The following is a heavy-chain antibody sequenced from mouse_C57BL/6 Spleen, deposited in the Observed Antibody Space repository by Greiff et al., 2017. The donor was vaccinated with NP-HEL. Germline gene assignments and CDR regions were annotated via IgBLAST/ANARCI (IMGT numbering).Heavy chain of an antibody. V-gene: IGHV1-85*01. Sequence: VKLMESGPELVKPGASVKLSCKASGYTFTSYDINWVKQRPGQGLEWIGWIYPRDGSTKYNEKFKGKATLTVDISSSTAYMDLHCLTSQDSSVYFCARYFYYSCSSPFDYWGQGTTLTVSS. CDR3: ARYFYYSCSSPFDY. CDR1: GYTFTSYD. J-gene: IGHJ2*01. D-gene: IGHD1-1*01. CDR2: IYPRDGST.